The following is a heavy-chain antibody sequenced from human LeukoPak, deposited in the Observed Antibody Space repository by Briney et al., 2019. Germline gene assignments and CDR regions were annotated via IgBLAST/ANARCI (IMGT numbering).Heavy chain of an antibody. CDR2: INSDGSST. J-gene: IGHJ4*02. Sequence: GGSLRLSCAASGFTFSSYWMHWVRQAPGKGLVWVSRINSDGSSTSYADSVKGRFTISRDNAKNSLYLQMNSLRAEDTAVYYCARELEGAVADYWGQGTLVTVSS. CDR1: GFTFSSYW. V-gene: IGHV3-74*01. CDR3: ARELEGAVADY. D-gene: IGHD6-19*01.